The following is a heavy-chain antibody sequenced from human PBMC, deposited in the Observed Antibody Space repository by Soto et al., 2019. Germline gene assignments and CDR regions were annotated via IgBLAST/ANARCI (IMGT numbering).Heavy chain of an antibody. CDR1: GRTFSNYG. D-gene: IGHD3-16*01. CDR3: ARGTRGQSPDYPDY. CDR2: CIPIFGTQ. Sequence: QVQLVQSGAEVKNPGSSVRVSCKASGRTFSNYGISWVRQAPDQALEWMGGCIPIFGTQTYAQKFQGKDTSTADTSTRTVYMDLSSPRSEDTPVYYCARGTRGQSPDYPDYWGQGPLVTVSS. V-gene: IGHV1-69*06. J-gene: IGHJ4*02.